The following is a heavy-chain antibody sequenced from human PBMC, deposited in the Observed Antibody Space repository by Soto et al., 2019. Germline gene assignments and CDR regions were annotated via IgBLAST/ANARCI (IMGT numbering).Heavy chain of an antibody. CDR3: ASRDPGTSVDY. J-gene: IGHJ4*01. CDR2: IYQTGST. Sequence: SETLSLTCAVSGGSFTSNYWWTWVRQPPGQGLEWIGEIYQTGSTNYNPSLKSRVTISLDKSENQFSPKVTSLTAADTAVYYCASRDPGTSVDYWGHGTLVTPSS. V-gene: IGHV4-4*02. CDR1: GGSFTSNYW. D-gene: IGHD1-7*01.